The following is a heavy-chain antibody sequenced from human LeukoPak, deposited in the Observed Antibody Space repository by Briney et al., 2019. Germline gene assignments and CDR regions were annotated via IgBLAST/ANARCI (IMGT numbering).Heavy chain of an antibody. J-gene: IGHJ5*02. D-gene: IGHD6-13*01. Sequence: PSETLSLTCAVYGGSFSGYYRSWIRQPPGKGLEWIGEINHSGSTNYNPSLKSRVTISVDTSKNQFSLKLSSVNAADTGVDYGARKARQQLVLFKTDWFDPCGQGTLVTVSS. V-gene: IGHV4-34*01. CDR2: INHSGST. CDR3: ARKARQQLVLFKTDWFDP. CDR1: GGSFSGYY.